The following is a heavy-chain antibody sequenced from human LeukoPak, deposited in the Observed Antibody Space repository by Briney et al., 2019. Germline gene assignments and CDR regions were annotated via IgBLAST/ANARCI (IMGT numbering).Heavy chain of an antibody. V-gene: IGHV3-23*01. D-gene: IGHD5-18*01. Sequence: GGSLRLSCVVSGFTVSSKYMSWVRQAPGKGLEWVSAISGSGGSTYYADSVKGRFTISRDNSKNTLYLQMNSLRAEDTAVYYCAKFIRYGRAGYFDYWGQGTLVTVSS. J-gene: IGHJ4*02. CDR1: GFTVSSKY. CDR3: AKFIRYGRAGYFDY. CDR2: ISGSGGST.